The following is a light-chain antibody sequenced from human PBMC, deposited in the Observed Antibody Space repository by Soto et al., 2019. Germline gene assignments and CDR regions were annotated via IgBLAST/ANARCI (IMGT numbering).Light chain of an antibody. Sequence: EIVLTQSPATLSLLPGERATLSCRASQSVRTYLAWYQKKPAQAPRLLISDASKTATGSPARFSGSGSGTDFTLATSSLEAEDSAVYYCHQRSNWPRTFGGGSKVEI. CDR2: DAS. J-gene: IGKJ4*01. CDR3: HQRSNWPRT. V-gene: IGKV3-11*01. CDR1: QSVRTY.